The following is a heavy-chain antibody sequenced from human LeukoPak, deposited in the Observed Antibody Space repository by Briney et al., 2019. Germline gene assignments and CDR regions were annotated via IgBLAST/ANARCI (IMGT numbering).Heavy chain of an antibody. J-gene: IGHJ5*02. CDR3: ARDPTGGNWFDP. V-gene: IGHV3-74*01. Sequence: GGSLRLSCAAFGFTFSSYWVHWVRQAPGKGLVWVSRINTDGSSTSYADSVKGRFTISRDNAKNTLYLQMNSLRAEDTAVYYCARDPTGGNWFDPWGQGTLVTVSS. CDR1: GFTFSSYW. CDR2: INTDGSST. D-gene: IGHD7-27*01.